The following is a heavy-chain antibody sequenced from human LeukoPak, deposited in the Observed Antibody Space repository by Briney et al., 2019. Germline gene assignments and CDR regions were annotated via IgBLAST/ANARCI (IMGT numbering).Heavy chain of an antibody. J-gene: IGHJ4*02. D-gene: IGHD3-22*01. V-gene: IGHV4-59*01. CDR2: IYYSGST. Sequence: SETLSLTCTVSGGSISSYYWSWIRQPPGKGLEWIGYIYYSGSTNYNPSLKSRVTISVDTSKNQFSLKLSSVTAADTAVYYCAREYGSGYYYYWGQGTLVTVSS. CDR3: AREYGSGYYYY. CDR1: GGSISSYY.